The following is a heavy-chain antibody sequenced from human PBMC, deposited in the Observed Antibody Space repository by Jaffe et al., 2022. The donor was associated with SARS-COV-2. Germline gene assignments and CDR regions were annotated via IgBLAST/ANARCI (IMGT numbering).Heavy chain of an antibody. CDR2: IYYSGST. Sequence: QVQLQESGPGLVKPSETLSLTCTVSGGSVSSGSYYWSWIRQPPGKGLEWIGYIYYSGSTNYNPSLKSRVTISVDTSKNQFSLKLSSVTAADTAVYYCARGGWELLPGLAGAFDIWGQGTMVTVSS. V-gene: IGHV4-61*01. J-gene: IGHJ3*02. CDR3: ARGGWELLPGLAGAFDI. CDR1: GGSVSSGSYY. D-gene: IGHD1-26*01.